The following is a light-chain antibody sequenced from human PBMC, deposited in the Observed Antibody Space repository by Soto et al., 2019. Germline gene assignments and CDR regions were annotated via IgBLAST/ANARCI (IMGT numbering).Light chain of an antibody. V-gene: IGKV3-15*01. CDR1: QSVSSK. Sequence: IVMTQSPATLSVSPGEGATLSCRASQSVSSKLAWYQQKPGQAPRLLIYGASTRATGIPARFSGSGSGTDFTLTISSLEPEDFAVYYCHQRSNWPPDTFGQGTRLEIK. CDR3: HQRSNWPPDT. CDR2: GAS. J-gene: IGKJ5*01.